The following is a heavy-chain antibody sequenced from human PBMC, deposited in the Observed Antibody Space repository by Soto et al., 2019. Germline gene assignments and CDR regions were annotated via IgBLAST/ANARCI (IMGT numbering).Heavy chain of an antibody. CDR2: IIPIFGTA. CDR1: GGTFSSYA. D-gene: IGHD3-10*01. CDR3: ARKRARFGELSPRVPYYYYYYGMDV. V-gene: IGHV1-69*13. J-gene: IGHJ6*02. Sequence: ASVKVSCKASGGTFSSYAISWVRQAPGQGLEWMGGIIPIFGTANYAQKFQGRVTITADESTSTAYMELSSLRSEDTAVYYCARKRARFGELSPRVPYYYYYYGMDVWGQGTTVTAS.